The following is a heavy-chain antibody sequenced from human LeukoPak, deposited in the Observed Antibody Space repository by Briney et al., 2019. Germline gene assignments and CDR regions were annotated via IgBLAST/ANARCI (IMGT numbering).Heavy chain of an antibody. CDR1: GYTFTGYY. CDR3: ARAYYDFWSGYYHYGMDV. J-gene: IGHJ6*02. D-gene: IGHD3-3*01. Sequence: ASVKVSCKASGYTFTGYYMHWVRQAPGQGLEWMGRINPNSGGINYAQKFQGRVTMTRDTSISTAYMELSRLRSDDTAVYYCARAYYDFWSGYYHYGMDVWGQGTTVTVSS. V-gene: IGHV1-2*06. CDR2: INPNSGGI.